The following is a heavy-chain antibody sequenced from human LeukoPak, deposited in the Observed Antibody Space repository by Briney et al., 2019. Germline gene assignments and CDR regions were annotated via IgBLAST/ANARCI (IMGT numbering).Heavy chain of an antibody. J-gene: IGHJ4*02. D-gene: IGHD3-3*01. CDR3: AREGGDFWSGYHEGFDY. V-gene: IGHV1-3*01. Sequence: ASVKVSCKASGYTFTSYAMHWVRQAPGQRLEGRGWINAGNGNTKYSQKFQGRVTMTRDTSTSTVYMELSSLRSEDTAVHYCAREGGDFWSGYHEGFDYWGQGTLVTVSS. CDR2: INAGNGNT. CDR1: GYTFTSYA.